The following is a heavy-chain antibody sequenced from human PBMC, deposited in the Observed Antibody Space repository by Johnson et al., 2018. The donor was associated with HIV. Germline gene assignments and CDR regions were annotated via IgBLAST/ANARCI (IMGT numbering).Heavy chain of an antibody. J-gene: IGHJ3*02. V-gene: IGHV3-30*14. CDR2: ISYDGSNK. Sequence: QVQLVESGGGVVQPGRSLRLSCAASGFMFSSFAMHWVRQAPGKGLEWVAVISYDGSNKYYVDSVKGRFTISRDNSKNTLYLQMNSLRAEDTAVYYCARDHYYDSSGYHEGDAFDIWGQGTMVTVSS. D-gene: IGHD3-22*01. CDR1: GFMFSSFA. CDR3: ARDHYYDSSGYHEGDAFDI.